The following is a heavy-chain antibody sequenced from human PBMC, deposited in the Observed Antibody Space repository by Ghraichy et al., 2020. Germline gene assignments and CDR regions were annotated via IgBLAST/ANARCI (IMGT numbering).Heavy chain of an antibody. Sequence: LSLTCAASGFTVSSNYMSWVRQAPGKGLEWVSVIYSGGSTYYADSVKGRFTISRDNSKNTLYLQMNSLRAEDTAVYYCARVGVVVVIPPYYFDYWGQGTLVTVSS. CDR1: GFTVSSNY. J-gene: IGHJ4*02. V-gene: IGHV3-66*02. D-gene: IGHD3-22*01. CDR3: ARVGVVVVIPPYYFDY. CDR2: IYSGGST.